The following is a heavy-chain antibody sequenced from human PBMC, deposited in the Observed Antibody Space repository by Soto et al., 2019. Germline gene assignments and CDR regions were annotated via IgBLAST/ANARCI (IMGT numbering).Heavy chain of an antibody. D-gene: IGHD3-22*01. CDR2: ISGSGGST. CDR3: AKAPSYGSSGSVFDY. J-gene: IGHJ4*02. Sequence: LRLSCAASGFTFSSYAMSWVRQAPGKGLEWVSGISGSGGSTYYADSVKGRFTISRDNSKNTLFLHMNSLRAEDTAVYYCAKAPSYGSSGSVFDYWGQGTLVTVSS. CDR1: GFTFSSYA. V-gene: IGHV3-23*01.